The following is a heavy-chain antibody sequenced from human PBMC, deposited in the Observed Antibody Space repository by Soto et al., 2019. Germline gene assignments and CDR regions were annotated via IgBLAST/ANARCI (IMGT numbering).Heavy chain of an antibody. CDR3: ARALYATARALDI. Sequence: GGSLRLSCAASGFTFSSYAMHWVRQAPGKGLEYVSAISSNGGSTYYANSVKGRFTISRDNSKNTLYLQMGSLRAEDMAVYYSARALYATARALDIWGQGTMVTVSS. CDR2: ISSNGGST. D-gene: IGHD2-2*01. J-gene: IGHJ3*02. CDR1: GFTFSSYA. V-gene: IGHV3-64*01.